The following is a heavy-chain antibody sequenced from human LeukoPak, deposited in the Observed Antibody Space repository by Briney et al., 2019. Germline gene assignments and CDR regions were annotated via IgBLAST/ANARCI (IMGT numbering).Heavy chain of an antibody. V-gene: IGHV4-4*07. CDR2: IYTSGST. CDR3: ARDQVAGTTYYFDY. D-gene: IGHD6-19*01. CDR1: GGSISSYY. Sequence: SETLSLTCTVSGGSISSYYWSWIRQPAGKGLEWIGRIYTSGSTNYNPSLKSRVTMSVDTSKNQFSLKLSSVTAADTAVYYCARDQVAGTTYYFDYWGQGTLVTVSS. J-gene: IGHJ4*02.